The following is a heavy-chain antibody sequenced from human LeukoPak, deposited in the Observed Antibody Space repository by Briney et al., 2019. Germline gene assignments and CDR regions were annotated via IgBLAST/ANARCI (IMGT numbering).Heavy chain of an antibody. D-gene: IGHD3-10*01. V-gene: IGHV3-23*01. CDR2: ISGSGGST. J-gene: IGHJ4*02. CDR1: GFTFSSYV. CDR3: AKDMSIHFGSGRSSDY. Sequence: GGSLRLSCAASGFTFSSYVMSWVRQAPGKGLEWVSAISGSGGSTYYADSVKGRFTISRDNSKNTVYLQMNSLRAEDTAVYYCAKDMSIHFGSGRSSDYWGQGTLVTVSS.